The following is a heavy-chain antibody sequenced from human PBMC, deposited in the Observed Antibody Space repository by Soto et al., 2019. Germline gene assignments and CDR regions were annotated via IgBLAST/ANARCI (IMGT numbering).Heavy chain of an antibody. CDR3: ARDGPFISVAAPAFQYAMDV. CDR2: IKQDGSEN. Sequence: GGSLRLSCAASSFTFSSYWLSWVRQAPGKGLEWVATIKQDGSENYYVDSVKGRFTISRDNAKNSLYLQMSGLRADDTAVYYCARDGPFISVAAPAFQYAMDVWGQGTTVTVS. J-gene: IGHJ6*02. CDR1: SFTFSSYW. V-gene: IGHV3-7*03. D-gene: IGHD6-19*01.